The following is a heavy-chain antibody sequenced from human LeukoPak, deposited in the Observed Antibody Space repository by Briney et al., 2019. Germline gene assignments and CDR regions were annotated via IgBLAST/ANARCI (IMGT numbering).Heavy chain of an antibody. J-gene: IGHJ4*02. Sequence: PGGSLRLSCAASRFTFSNYAMSWVRQAPGKGLEWVSSIRDSAYRKYYADSVKGRFTISRDNSKNTLYLQMNSLRAEDTAVYYCAKGQDDYGDYVLGYWGQGTLVTVSS. V-gene: IGHV3-23*01. CDR3: AKGQDDYGDYVLGY. CDR2: IRDSAYRK. CDR1: RFTFSNYA. D-gene: IGHD4-17*01.